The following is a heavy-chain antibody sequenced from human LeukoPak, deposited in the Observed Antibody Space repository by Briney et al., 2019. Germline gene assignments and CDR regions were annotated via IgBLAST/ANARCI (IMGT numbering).Heavy chain of an antibody. V-gene: IGHV1-69*05. CDR3: ARGSVGASYL. D-gene: IGHD1-26*01. J-gene: IGHJ5*02. CDR1: GGTFSSYV. Sequence: ASVKVSCKASGGTFSSYVISWVRQAPGQGLEWMGGIIPIFGTANYAQKFQGRVTITTDESTSTAYMELSSLRSGDTAVYYCARGSVGASYLWGQGTLVTVSS. CDR2: IIPIFGTA.